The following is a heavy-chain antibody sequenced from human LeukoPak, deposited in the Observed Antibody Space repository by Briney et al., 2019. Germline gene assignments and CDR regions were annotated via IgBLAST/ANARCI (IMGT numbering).Heavy chain of an antibody. J-gene: IGHJ4*02. D-gene: IGHD4-23*01. CDR3: ATDWAYGGNSADY. CDR2: FDPEDGET. V-gene: IGHV1-24*01. Sequence: SVKVSCQVSGYTLTELSMHWVRQAPGKGLEWMGGFDPEDGETIYAQKFQGRVTMTEDTSTDTAYMELSSLRSEDTAVYYCATDWAYGGNSADYWGQGTLVTVSS. CDR1: GYTLTELS.